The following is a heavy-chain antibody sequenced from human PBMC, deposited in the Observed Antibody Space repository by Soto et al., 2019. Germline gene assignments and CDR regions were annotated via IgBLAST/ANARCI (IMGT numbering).Heavy chain of an antibody. J-gene: IGHJ5*02. CDR1: GFTFSSYA. CDR2: ISGSGGST. CDR3: AKDDKQLHNWFDP. V-gene: IGHV3-23*01. Sequence: LSLTCAASGFTFSSYAMSWVRQAPGKGLEWVSAISGSGGSTYYADSVKGRFTISRDNSKNTLYLQMNSLRAEDTAVYYCAKDDKQLHNWFDPWGQGTLVTVSS. D-gene: IGHD5-18*01.